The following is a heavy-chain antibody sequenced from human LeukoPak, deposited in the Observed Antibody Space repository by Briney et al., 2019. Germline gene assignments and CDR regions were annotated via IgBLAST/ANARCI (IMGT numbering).Heavy chain of an antibody. CDR1: GYTFTSYG. D-gene: IGHD2-21*02. Sequence: PGASVKVSCKASGYTFTSYGISWVRQAPGQGLEWMGRINPNSGGTNYAQKFQGRVTMTRDTSISTAYMELSRLRSDDTAVYYCARVVTAVYYYYMDVWGKGTTVTVSS. CDR3: ARVVTAVYYYYMDV. J-gene: IGHJ6*03. CDR2: INPNSGGT. V-gene: IGHV1-2*06.